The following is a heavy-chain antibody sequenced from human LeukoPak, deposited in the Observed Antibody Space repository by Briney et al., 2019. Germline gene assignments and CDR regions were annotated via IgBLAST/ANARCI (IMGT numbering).Heavy chain of an antibody. CDR1: GFTFSSYA. CDR3: AKATARYCSSTICYLDY. V-gene: IGHV3-23*01. J-gene: IGHJ4*02. D-gene: IGHD2-2*01. CDR2: ISGTGGST. Sequence: GGSLRLSCAASGFTFSSYAMTWVRQTPGKGLEWVSGISGTGGSTYYADSVKGRFTISRDNSKNTLYLQMNSLRAEDTALYYCAKATARYCSSTICYLDYGGQGTLVTVPA.